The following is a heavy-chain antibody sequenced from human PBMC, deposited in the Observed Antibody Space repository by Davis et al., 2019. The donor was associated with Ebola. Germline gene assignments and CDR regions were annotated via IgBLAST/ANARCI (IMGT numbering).Heavy chain of an antibody. Sequence: QVSCKGSRYSFPPSWLSWVRQMPGKGLEWMGIIYPGDSDTRYSPSFQGQVTISADKSISTAYLQWSSLKASDTAMYYCARAYGGKGYFDYRGQGTLVTVSS. D-gene: IGHD4-17*01. CDR1: RYSFPPSW. V-gene: IGHV5-51*01. J-gene: IGHJ4*02. CDR2: IYPGDSDT. CDR3: ARAYGGKGYFDY.